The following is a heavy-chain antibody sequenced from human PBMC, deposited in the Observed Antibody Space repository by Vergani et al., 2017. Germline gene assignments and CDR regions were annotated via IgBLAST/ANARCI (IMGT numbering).Heavy chain of an antibody. J-gene: IGHJ2*01. CDR3: VKDIAASGNYWYFDL. CDR2: INWNSDSI. D-gene: IGHD6-13*01. Sequence: EVQLVESGGGLVPPGRSLRLSCAASGFTFDDYAMHWVRQAPGKGLEWVSGINWNSDSIAYADSVKGRFTISRDNAKNSLYRQMNSLRAADTALYYCVKDIAASGNYWYFDLWGRGTLVTVSS. V-gene: IGHV3-9*01. CDR1: GFTFDDYA.